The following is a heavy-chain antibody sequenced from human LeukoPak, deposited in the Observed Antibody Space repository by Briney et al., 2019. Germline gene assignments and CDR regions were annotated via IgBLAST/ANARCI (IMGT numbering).Heavy chain of an antibody. J-gene: IGHJ4*02. Sequence: GGSLRLSCAASGFTFSTYWMNWVRQAPGQGLEWLANINQDGNDKYYVDSVRGRFTISRDNTKRSLYLQMSSLRAGDTAVYFCTSGDYVDYWGQGTLVTVSS. CDR1: GFTFSTYW. CDR2: INQDGNDK. V-gene: IGHV3-7*03. CDR3: TSGDYVDY.